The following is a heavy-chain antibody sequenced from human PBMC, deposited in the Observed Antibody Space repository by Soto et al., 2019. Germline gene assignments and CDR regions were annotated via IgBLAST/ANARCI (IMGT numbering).Heavy chain of an antibody. V-gene: IGHV5-51*01. J-gene: IGHJ4*02. Sequence: GESLKISCKGSGYSFTSYWIGWVRQMPGKGLEWMGIIYPGDSDTRYSPSFQGQVTISADKSISTAYLQWSSLKASDTAMYYCARSFSRGYCSSTSCYALLTSFDYWGQGTLVTVSS. CDR2: IYPGDSDT. CDR3: ARSFSRGYCSSTSCYALLTSFDY. D-gene: IGHD2-2*01. CDR1: GYSFTSYW.